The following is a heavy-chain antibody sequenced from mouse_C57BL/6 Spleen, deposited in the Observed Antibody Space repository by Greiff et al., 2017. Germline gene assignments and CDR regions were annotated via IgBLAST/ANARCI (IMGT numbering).Heavy chain of an antibody. D-gene: IGHD2-4*01. Sequence: VQLQESGPELVKPGASVKISCKASGYSFTSYYIHWVKQRPGQGLEWIGWIYPGSGNTKYNEKFKGKATLTADTSSSTAYMQLSSLTSEDSAVYYCARTRYDSYFDYWGQGTTLTVSS. CDR3: ARTRYDSYFDY. CDR2: IYPGSGNT. CDR1: GYSFTSYY. V-gene: IGHV1-66*01. J-gene: IGHJ2*01.